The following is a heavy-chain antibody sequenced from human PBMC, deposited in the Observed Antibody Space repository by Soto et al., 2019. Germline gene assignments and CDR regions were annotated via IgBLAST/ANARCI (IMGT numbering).Heavy chain of an antibody. CDR2: ISYDGSNK. J-gene: IGHJ6*02. CDR3: AKDLRSQLYYYYGMDV. Sequence: QVQLVESGGGVVQPGRSLRLSCAASGFTFSSYGMHWVRQAPGKGLEWVAVISYDGSNKYYADSVKGRFTISRDNSKNTLYLQMNSLRAEDTAVYYCAKDLRSQLYYYYGMDVWGQGTTVTVSS. V-gene: IGHV3-30*18. D-gene: IGHD2-2*01. CDR1: GFTFSSYG.